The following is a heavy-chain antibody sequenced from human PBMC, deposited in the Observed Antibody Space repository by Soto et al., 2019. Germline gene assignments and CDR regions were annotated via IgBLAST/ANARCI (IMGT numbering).Heavy chain of an antibody. CDR3: ARDSRYSSGWYRDYYYYYGMDV. J-gene: IGHJ6*02. CDR1: CYSFTSYG. V-gene: IGHV1-18*04. CDR2: ISAYNGNT. D-gene: IGHD6-19*01. Sequence: ASVKVSCKASCYSFTSYGISWVRQAPGQGLEWMGWISAYNGNTNYAQKLQGRVTMTTDTSTSTAYMELRSLRSDDTAVYYCARDSRYSSGWYRDYYYYYGMDVWGQGTTVTVSS.